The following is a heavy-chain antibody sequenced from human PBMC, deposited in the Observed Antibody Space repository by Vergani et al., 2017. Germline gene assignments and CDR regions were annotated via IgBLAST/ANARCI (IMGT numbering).Heavy chain of an antibody. J-gene: IGHJ5*02. Sequence: QVQLVESGGGVVQPGRSLRLSCAASGFTFNQYGMHWVRQAPGKGLEWVAFTWYDGNNKQYADSVKGRFTISRDNSKSTMYLQMNSLRDEDTGVYYCARDLRLLYNRFDPWGQGTLVTVSS. CDR3: ARDLRLLYNRFDP. V-gene: IGHV3-33*01. CDR1: GFTFNQYG. D-gene: IGHD1-14*01. CDR2: TWYDGNNK.